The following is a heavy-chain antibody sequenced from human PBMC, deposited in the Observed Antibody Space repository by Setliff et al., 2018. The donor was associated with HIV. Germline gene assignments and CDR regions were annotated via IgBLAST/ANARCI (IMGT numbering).Heavy chain of an antibody. CDR3: ARYERDGYYDSSGYRFDP. D-gene: IGHD3-22*01. CDR1: GYTFTNFY. J-gene: IGHJ5*02. CDR2: INPGGGNT. V-gene: IGHV1-46*01. Sequence: ASVKVSCKASGYTFTNFYMHWVRQAPGQGLEWMGIINPGGGNTRYAQRFQGRVSMTRDTSTSTAYMELSSPRSEDTAVYYCARYERDGYYDSSGYRFDPWGQGTLVTVSS.